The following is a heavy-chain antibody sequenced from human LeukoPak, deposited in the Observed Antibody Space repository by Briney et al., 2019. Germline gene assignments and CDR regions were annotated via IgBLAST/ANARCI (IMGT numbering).Heavy chain of an antibody. CDR1: GGSFSGYY. V-gene: IGHV4-34*01. Sequence: SETLSLPCSVYGGSFSGYYWSWIRQPPGEGLEWIGEINHSGSTNYNPSLKSRVTMSLDTSKNQFSLKLSSVTAADTAVYYCAREPTFDAPTVKTRAFDSWGQGSLVTVSS. D-gene: IGHD4-17*01. CDR2: INHSGST. J-gene: IGHJ4*01. CDR3: AREPTFDAPTVKTRAFDS.